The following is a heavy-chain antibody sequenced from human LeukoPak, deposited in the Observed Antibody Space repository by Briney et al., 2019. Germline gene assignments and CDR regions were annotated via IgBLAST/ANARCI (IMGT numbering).Heavy chain of an antibody. CDR2: IYYSGST. D-gene: IGHD4/OR15-4a*01. J-gene: IGHJ4*02. CDR1: GGAISSGGYS. Sequence: SETLSLTCTVSGGAISSGGYSWSWIRQHPGKGLEWIGHIYYSGSTYYNPSLKSRVTISLDTSKNQFSLKLSSVTAADTAVYYCARHIILTTNPYFDYWGQGTLVTVSS. V-gene: IGHV4-31*03. CDR3: ARHIILTTNPYFDY.